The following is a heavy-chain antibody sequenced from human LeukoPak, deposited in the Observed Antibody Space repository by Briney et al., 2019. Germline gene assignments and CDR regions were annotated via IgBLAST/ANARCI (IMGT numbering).Heavy chain of an antibody. J-gene: IGHJ4*02. V-gene: IGHV3-23*01. CDR2: ISGSGGST. D-gene: IGHD3-22*01. CDR1: GFTFSSYA. Sequence: PGGSLRLSCAASGFTFSSYAMSWVRQAPGKGLEWVSAISGSGGSTYYADSVKGRFTISRDNSKNTLYLQMNSLRAEDTAVYYCAKGGLGYYDSSGYSTYLFDYWGQGTLVTVSS. CDR3: AKGGLGYYDSSGYSTYLFDY.